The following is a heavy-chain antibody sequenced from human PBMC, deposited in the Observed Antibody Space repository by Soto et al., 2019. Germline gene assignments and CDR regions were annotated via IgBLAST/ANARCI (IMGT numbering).Heavy chain of an antibody. CDR3: ARFRGSAWHTYYYGMDV. J-gene: IGHJ6*02. V-gene: IGHV4-34*01. Sequence: SETLSLTCAVYGGSFSGYYWSWIRQPPGKGLEWIGEINHSGGTNYNPSLKSRVTISVDTSKNQFSLKLSSVTAADTAVYYCARFRGSAWHTYYYGMDVWGQGTTVTVS. CDR1: GGSFSGYY. CDR2: INHSGGT. D-gene: IGHD6-19*01.